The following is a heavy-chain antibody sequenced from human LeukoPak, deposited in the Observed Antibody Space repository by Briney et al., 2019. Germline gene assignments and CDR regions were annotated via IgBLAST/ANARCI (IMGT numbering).Heavy chain of an antibody. J-gene: IGHJ4*02. CDR3: ARDRATIFGVVIFDY. V-gene: IGHV1-3*04. D-gene: IGHD3-3*01. CDR2: INTGNGDT. CDR1: GYTFTTYA. Sequence: ASVKVSCKASGYTFTTYAVHWVRQAPGQRLEWMGWINTGNGDTRYSQKLQGRVTMTTDTSTSTAYMELRSLRSDDTAVYYCARDRATIFGVVIFDYWGQGTLVTVSS.